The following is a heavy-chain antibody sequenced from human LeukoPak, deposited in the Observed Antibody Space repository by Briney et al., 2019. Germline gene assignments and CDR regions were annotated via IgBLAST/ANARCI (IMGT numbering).Heavy chain of an antibody. Sequence: GASVKVSCKASGYTFITSDINWVRQAPGQGLEWMGGIIPIFGTANYAQKFQGRVTITADKSTSTAYMELSSLRSEDTAVYYCASRWLVHPVGTFDYWGQGTLVTVSS. CDR3: ASRWLVHPVGTFDY. J-gene: IGHJ4*02. V-gene: IGHV1-69*06. CDR1: GYTFITSD. D-gene: IGHD6-19*01. CDR2: IIPIFGTA.